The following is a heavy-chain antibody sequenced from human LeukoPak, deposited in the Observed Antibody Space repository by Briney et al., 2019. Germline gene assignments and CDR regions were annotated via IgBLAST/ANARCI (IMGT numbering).Heavy chain of an antibody. CDR3: ARDRILYWFDP. Sequence: SETLSLTCTVSGGSISSSSYYWGWIRQPPGKGLEWIGSIYYSGSTYYNPSLKSRVTISVDTSKNQFSLKLSSVTAADTAVYYCARDRILYWFDPWGQGTLVTVSS. J-gene: IGHJ5*02. CDR1: GGSISSSSYY. V-gene: IGHV4-39*07. CDR2: IYYSGST.